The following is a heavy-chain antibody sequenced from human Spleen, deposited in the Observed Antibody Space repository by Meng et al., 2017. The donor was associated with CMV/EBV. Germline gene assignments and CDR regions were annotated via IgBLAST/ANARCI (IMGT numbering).Heavy chain of an antibody. CDR2: IDNDGTNT. D-gene: IGHD1-26*01. J-gene: IGHJ4*02. Sequence: GESLKISCAASGFTFRNYWMHWVRQGPGKGLVWVSGIDNDGTNTYYADSVKGRFTISRDNTKNMVYLQVNSLRVDDTAVFYCGDFGVGWGQGTLVTVSS. V-gene: IGHV3-74*01. CDR3: GDFGVG. CDR1: GFTFRNYW.